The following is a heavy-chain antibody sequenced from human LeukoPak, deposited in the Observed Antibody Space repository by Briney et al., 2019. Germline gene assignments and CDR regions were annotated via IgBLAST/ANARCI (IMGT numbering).Heavy chain of an antibody. J-gene: IGHJ4*02. CDR2: ISGSGGST. Sequence: PGGSLRLSCAASGFTFNNFAMSWVRQAPGKGLEWVSAISGSGGSTYYADSVKGRFTISRDNSKNTLYLQMNSLKTEDTAVYYCTTHLEYNWNDEGEAIFDYWGQGTLVTVSS. CDR3: TTHLEYNWNDEGEAIFDY. CDR1: GFTFNNFA. V-gene: IGHV3-23*01. D-gene: IGHD1-1*01.